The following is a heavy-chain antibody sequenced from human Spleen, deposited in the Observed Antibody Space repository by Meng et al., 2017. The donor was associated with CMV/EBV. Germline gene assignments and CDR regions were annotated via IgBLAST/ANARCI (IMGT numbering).Heavy chain of an antibody. J-gene: IGHJ6*02. Sequence: ASVKVSCKTSGYTFTSYYIHWVRQAPGQGLEWMGVINPAGGCTSYAQKFQGRVTMTWDTSTSTVYMELSSLRSEDRAVYYCARYSGMDVWGQGTTVTVSS. CDR2: INPAGGCT. CDR1: GYTFTSYY. V-gene: IGHV1-46*01. CDR3: ARYSGMDV. D-gene: IGHD1-26*01.